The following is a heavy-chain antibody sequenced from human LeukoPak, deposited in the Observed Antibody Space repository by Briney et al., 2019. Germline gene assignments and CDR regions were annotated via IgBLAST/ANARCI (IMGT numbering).Heavy chain of an antibody. D-gene: IGHD5-24*01. CDR2: INPSRGSA. J-gene: IGHJ4*02. V-gene: IGHV1-46*01. CDR3: VRKAEMATISGGYFDS. Sequence: GASVKVSCKSSGYTFSNYYMHWMRQAPGQGLEWMGIINPSRGSATYGQKFQGRVTMTRDTSTSIIYMDLSSLTSEDTAVYYCVRKAEMATISGGYFDSWGQGTLVTVSS. CDR1: GYTFSNYY.